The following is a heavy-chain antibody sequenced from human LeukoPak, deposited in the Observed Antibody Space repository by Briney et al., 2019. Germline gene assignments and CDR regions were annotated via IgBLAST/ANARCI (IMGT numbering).Heavy chain of an antibody. CDR3: ARDGLSSGWYGSAFDY. J-gene: IGHJ4*02. D-gene: IGHD6-19*01. CDR2: IYSGGST. Sequence: GGSLRLSCAASGFTVSSNYMSWVRQAPGKGLEWVSVIYSGGSTYYADSVKGRFTISRDNSKNTLYLQMNSLRAEDTAVYYCARDGLSSGWYGSAFDYWGQGTLVTVSS. CDR1: GFTVSSNY. V-gene: IGHV3-53*01.